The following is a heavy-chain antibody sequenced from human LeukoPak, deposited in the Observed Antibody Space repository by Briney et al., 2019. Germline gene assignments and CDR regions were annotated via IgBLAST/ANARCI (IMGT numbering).Heavy chain of an antibody. CDR3: ARARDYDTLFDY. Sequence: SQTLSLTCTVSGGSISSGGYYWSWIRQHPGKGLEWIGYIYYSGSTYYNPSLKSRVTISVDTSKNQFSLKLSSVTAADTAVYYCARARDYDTLFDYWGQGTLVTVSS. D-gene: IGHD3-9*01. CDR2: IYYSGST. V-gene: IGHV4-31*03. J-gene: IGHJ4*02. CDR1: GGSISSGGYY.